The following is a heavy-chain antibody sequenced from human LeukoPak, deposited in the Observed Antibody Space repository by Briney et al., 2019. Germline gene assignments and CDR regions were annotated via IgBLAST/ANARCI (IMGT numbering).Heavy chain of an antibody. D-gene: IGHD6-13*01. V-gene: IGHV1-69*04. CDR3: AKSGSANTFEGHSVDY. Sequence: SVKVSCKASGGTFSSYAISWVRQAPGQGLEWMGRIIPILGIANYAQKFQGRVTITADKSTSTAYMELSSLRSEDTAVYYCAKSGSANTFEGHSVDYWGQGTLVTVSS. CDR1: GGTFSSYA. CDR2: IIPILGIA. J-gene: IGHJ4*02.